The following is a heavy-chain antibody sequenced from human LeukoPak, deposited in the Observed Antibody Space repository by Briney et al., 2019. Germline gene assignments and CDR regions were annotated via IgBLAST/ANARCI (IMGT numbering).Heavy chain of an antibody. V-gene: IGHV3-7*01. CDR1: GFTFSSYA. D-gene: IGHD4/OR15-4a*01. Sequence: GGSLRLSCAASGFTFSSYAMSWVRQAPGKGLEWVANINLDGGEKYYVDSVKGRFIISRDNAKNSLYLQMNSLRAEDTAIYYCARDTAPPLTFDYWGQGNLVTVSS. CDR3: ARDTAPPLTFDY. CDR2: INLDGGEK. J-gene: IGHJ4*01.